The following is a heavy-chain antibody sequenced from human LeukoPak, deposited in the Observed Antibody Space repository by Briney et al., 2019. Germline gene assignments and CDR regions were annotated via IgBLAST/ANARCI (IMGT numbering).Heavy chain of an antibody. J-gene: IGHJ4*02. D-gene: IGHD3-10*01. CDR2: ISYDGRNK. CDR1: GFTFSSYA. Sequence: PGGSLRLSCAASGFTFSSYAMHWVRQAPGKGLEWVAVISYDGRNKYYADSVKGRFTISRDNSKNTLYLQMNSLRAEDTAVYYCARTHYGSGSYSPFDYWGQGTLVTVSS. CDR3: ARTHYGSGSYSPFDY. V-gene: IGHV3-30*04.